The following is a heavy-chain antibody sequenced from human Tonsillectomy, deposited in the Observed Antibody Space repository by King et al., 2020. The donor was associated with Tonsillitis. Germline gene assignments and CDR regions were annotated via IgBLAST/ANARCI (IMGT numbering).Heavy chain of an antibody. J-gene: IGHJ4*02. V-gene: IGHV3-23*04. CDR1: GFTFSTSA. Sequence: VQLVESGGGLVQPGGSLRFSCAASGFTFSTSAMSWVRQAPGKGLEWVSAISGSGDSSYYADSVKGRFTNSRDISKNTLYLQMNSLGADDTAVYYCARNGYFYHSSGFYYIDYFDSWGQGTLLTVSS. D-gene: IGHD3-22*01. CDR2: ISGSGDSS. CDR3: ARNGYFYHSSGFYYIDYFDS.